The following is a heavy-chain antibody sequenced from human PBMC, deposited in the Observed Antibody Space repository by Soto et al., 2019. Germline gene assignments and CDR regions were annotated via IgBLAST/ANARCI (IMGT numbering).Heavy chain of an antibody. D-gene: IGHD3-22*01. J-gene: IGHJ4*02. CDR2: IDPSDSYT. CDR1: GYSFTSYW. CDR3: ARHLNVYDSSGPASY. Sequence: GSLKISCKGSGYSFTSYWISWVRQMPGKGLEWMGRIDPSDSYTNYSPSFQGHVTISADKSISTAYLQWSSLKASDTAMYYCARHLNVYDSSGPASYWGQGTLVTVSS. V-gene: IGHV5-10-1*01.